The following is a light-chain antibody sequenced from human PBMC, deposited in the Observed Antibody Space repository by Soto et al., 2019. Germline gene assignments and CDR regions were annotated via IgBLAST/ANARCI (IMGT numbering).Light chain of an antibody. CDR3: ATWNDGIFV. J-gene: IGLJ1*01. Sequence: QSVLTQPPSASGTPGQRVTISCSGATSNIGRSTVSWYQQFPGAAPTLLIYGNTQRPVGVPVRFSGSKSDTSASLAISGLQSEDEADYYCATWNDGIFVFGIGTKVTVL. CDR2: GNT. CDR1: TSNIGRST. V-gene: IGLV1-44*01.